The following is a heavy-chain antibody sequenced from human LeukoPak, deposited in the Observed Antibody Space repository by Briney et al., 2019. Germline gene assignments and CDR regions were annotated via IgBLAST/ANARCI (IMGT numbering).Heavy chain of an antibody. CDR1: GFTFNNAW. V-gene: IGHV3-15*01. Sequence: GGSLRLSCAASGFTFNNAWMNWVRQAPAKGLEWVGRIKSKNVGGTTDYAAPVKGRFTISRDDSKNTVYLQMNSLKIEDTAVYYCTSHAAFDPWGQGTLVTVSS. J-gene: IGHJ5*02. CDR3: TSHAAFDP. CDR2: IKSKNVGGTT.